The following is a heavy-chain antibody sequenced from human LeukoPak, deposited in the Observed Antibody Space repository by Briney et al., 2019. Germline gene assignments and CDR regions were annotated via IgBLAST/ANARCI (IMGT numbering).Heavy chain of an antibody. J-gene: IGHJ3*02. D-gene: IGHD2-15*01. V-gene: IGHV3-23*01. CDR3: ALYCSGGSCYSMGGAFDI. CDR1: GFTFSRNN. CDR2: ISGNGDRT. Sequence: AGTLRLSCAASGFTFSRNNISWVWQAPAKGPELVSAISGNGDRTYYVDSVQSRSTISRDNSKRPLYLQMNSLRAEDTAVYYCALYCSGGSCYSMGGAFDIWGQGTVVTVSS.